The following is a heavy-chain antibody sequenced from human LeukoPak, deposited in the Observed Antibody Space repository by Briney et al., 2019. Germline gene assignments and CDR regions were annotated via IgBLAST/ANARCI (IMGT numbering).Heavy chain of an antibody. CDR3: ARDRGVYQLLGFGINAFDI. D-gene: IGHD2-2*01. Sequence: SQTQSLTCTVSGGSISSGGYYWSWIRQHPGKGLEWIGYIYYSGSTYYNPSLKSRVTISVDTSKNQFSLKLSSVTAADTAVYYCARDRGVYQLLGFGINAFDIWGQGTMVTVSS. V-gene: IGHV4-31*03. J-gene: IGHJ3*02. CDR2: IYYSGST. CDR1: GGSISSGGYY.